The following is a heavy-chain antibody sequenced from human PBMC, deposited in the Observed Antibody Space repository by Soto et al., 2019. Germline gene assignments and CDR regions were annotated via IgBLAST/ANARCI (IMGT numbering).Heavy chain of an antibody. J-gene: IGHJ6*02. V-gene: IGHV4-61*08. CDR2: IHHSGTT. Sequence: QVRLQESGPGLVKSSATLSLTCTVSGGSVSSGGYSWTWIRQPPGKGLEWIGCIHHSGTTNYNPSVTRRVTISVDTSKNNPALKLNSVTAADTAVYYWARVLRWFWELSYDLGYVYYGMDVWGQGTKGTVSS. CDR1: GGSVSSGGYS. D-gene: IGHD3-10*01. CDR3: ARVLRWFWELSYDLGYVYYGMDV.